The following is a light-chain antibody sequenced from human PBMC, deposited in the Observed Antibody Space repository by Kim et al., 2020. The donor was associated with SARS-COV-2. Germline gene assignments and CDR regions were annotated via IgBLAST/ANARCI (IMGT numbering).Light chain of an antibody. J-gene: IGLJ2*01. CDR3: CSYAGTNNLI. V-gene: IGLV2-8*01. CDR1: SGDVGGYDS. CDR2: EVT. Sequence: QQVTFSFTGPSGDVGGYDSVSSYHHYPDKAPKLMIYEVTKRPSVVPDRFSGSKSANTASLTVSGLQAEDEAVYYCCSYAGTNNLIFGGGTQLTVL.